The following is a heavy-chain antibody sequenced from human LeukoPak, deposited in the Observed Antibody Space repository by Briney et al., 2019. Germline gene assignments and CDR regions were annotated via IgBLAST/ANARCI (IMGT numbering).Heavy chain of an antibody. J-gene: IGHJ4*02. D-gene: IGHD1-26*01. CDR3: ARVSSGSYSDFDY. CDR2: IIPIFGTA. Sequence: SVKVSCKASGGTFSKYTISWVRQRPGQGLEWMGGIIPIFGTANYAQKFQGRVTITADESTSTAYMELSSLRSEDTAVYYCARVSSGSYSDFDYWGQGTLVTVSS. V-gene: IGHV1-69*13. CDR1: GGTFSKYT.